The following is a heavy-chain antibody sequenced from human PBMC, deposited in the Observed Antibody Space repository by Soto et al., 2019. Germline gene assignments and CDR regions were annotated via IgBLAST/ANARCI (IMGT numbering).Heavy chain of an antibody. CDR1: GYTFTSYG. J-gene: IGHJ4*02. D-gene: IGHD2-15*01. CDR3: ARSRGYCSGGSCYFDY. Sequence: VTSGAEVKKPGASVKVSCKASGYTFTSYGISWGRQAPGQGLEWMGWISAYRGNTNYAQKLQGRVSMTTNTPKTTAYMELRSLRSDDTAVYYCARSRGYCSGGSCYFDYWGQGTLVTVSS. V-gene: IGHV1-18*01. CDR2: ISAYRGNT.